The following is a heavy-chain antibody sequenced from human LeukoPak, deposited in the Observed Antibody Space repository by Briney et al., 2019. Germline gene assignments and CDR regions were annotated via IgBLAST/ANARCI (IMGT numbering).Heavy chain of an antibody. V-gene: IGHV4-39*07. Sequence: SSETLSLTCTVSGGSISSSSYYWGWIRQPPGKGLEWIGSIYYSGSTYYNPSLKSRVIMSVDPSTNQFSLKMTSVTAADTAVYFCTRSGLTGMREYPRADYYYYGMDVWGQGTAVTVSS. CDR1: GGSISSSSYY. CDR2: IYYSGST. J-gene: IGHJ6*01. CDR3: TRSGLTGMREYPRADYYYYGMDV. D-gene: IGHD2-2*02.